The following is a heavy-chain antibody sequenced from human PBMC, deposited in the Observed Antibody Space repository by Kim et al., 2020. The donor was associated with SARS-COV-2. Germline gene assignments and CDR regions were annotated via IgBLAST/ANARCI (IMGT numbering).Heavy chain of an antibody. J-gene: IGHJ4*02. V-gene: IGHV1-2*02. Sequence: ASVKVSCKASGYTFTGYYMHWVRQAPGQGLEWMGWINPNSGGTNYAQKFQGRVTMTRDTSISTAYMELSRLRSDDTAVYYCARAAYGTSKYYFDYWGQGTLVTVSS. CDR2: INPNSGGT. CDR1: GYTFTGYY. D-gene: IGHD2-2*01. CDR3: ARAAYGTSKYYFDY.